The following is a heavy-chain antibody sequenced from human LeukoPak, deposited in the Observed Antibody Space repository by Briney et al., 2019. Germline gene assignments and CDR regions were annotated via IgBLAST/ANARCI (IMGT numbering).Heavy chain of an antibody. Sequence: KSSETLSLTCNVSGGSLSPYVWSWIRQPPGKGLECIGFVYYSGSTNYNPSLMNRVIISADTSKNQFSLKVTSVTAADTAVYYCASRPFCGSDCSSPYFDHWGQGTLVTVSS. D-gene: IGHD2-21*02. CDR2: VYYSGST. V-gene: IGHV4-59*01. CDR3: ASRPFCGSDCSSPYFDH. J-gene: IGHJ4*02. CDR1: GGSLSPYV.